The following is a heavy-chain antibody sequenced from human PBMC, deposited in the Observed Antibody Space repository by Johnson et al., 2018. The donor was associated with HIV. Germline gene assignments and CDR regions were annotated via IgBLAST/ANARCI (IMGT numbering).Heavy chain of an antibody. CDR2: ISYDGSNQ. CDR1: AFTFSRYG. V-gene: IGHV3-30*18. Sequence: QMLLVESGGGVVQPGRSLRLSCAASAFTFSRYGMHWVRQAPGKVLEWVALISYDGSNQYYADSVKGRFTISRDNSKNTLYLQMNSLRAEDTAVYYCAKGRGSPPGAFDIWGQGTMVTVSS. CDR3: AKGRGSPPGAFDI. D-gene: IGHD1-26*01. J-gene: IGHJ3*02.